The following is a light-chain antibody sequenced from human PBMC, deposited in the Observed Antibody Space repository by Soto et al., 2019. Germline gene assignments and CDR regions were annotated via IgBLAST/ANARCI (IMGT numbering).Light chain of an antibody. J-gene: IGLJ2*01. CDR2: EVS. V-gene: IGLV2-14*01. CDR3: ASYTSSSTSVI. CDR1: SGDIGGYNY. Sequence: QSALTQPRSVSGSPGQSVTISCTGASGDIGGYNYVSWYQHHPGKAPKLIIFEVSNRPSGISSRFSGSKSGNTASLTISGLQAEDEADYYCASYTSSSTSVIFGRGTKLTVL.